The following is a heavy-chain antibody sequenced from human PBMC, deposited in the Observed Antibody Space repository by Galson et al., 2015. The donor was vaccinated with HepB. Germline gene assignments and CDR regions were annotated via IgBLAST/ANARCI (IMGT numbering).Heavy chain of an antibody. CDR3: AKSESFGEDADVAFDP. V-gene: IGHV3-33*06. CDR1: GFMFSTYG. J-gene: IGHJ5*02. D-gene: IGHD3-10*01. Sequence: SSGFMFSTYGLHWVRQAPGKGLEWGAVIFYDGSNRYYADSVKGRFTISRDNSKNTLYLQMNSVRAEDTAVSYCAKSESFGEDADVAFDPWGQETLVIVSS. CDR2: IFYDGSNR.